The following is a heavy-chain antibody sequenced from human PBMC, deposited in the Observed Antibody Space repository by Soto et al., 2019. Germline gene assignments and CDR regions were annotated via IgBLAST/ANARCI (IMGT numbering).Heavy chain of an antibody. CDR2: ISSSGSTI. CDR1: GFTFSSYS. Sequence: EVQLVESGGGLVQPGGSLRLSCAASGFTFSSYSMTWVRQAPGKGLEWVSYISSSGSTIYYADSVKGRFTISRDNAQNSLFLQMIRLRAEDTAVYYCAREERAYGADALDIWGQGTMVTVSS. V-gene: IGHV3-48*01. D-gene: IGHD4-17*01. CDR3: AREERAYGADALDI. J-gene: IGHJ3*02.